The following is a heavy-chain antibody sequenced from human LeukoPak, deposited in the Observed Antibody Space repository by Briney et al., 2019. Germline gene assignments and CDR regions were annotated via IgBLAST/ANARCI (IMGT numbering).Heavy chain of an antibody. CDR2: ISAYNGNT. CDR3: ARDPALFDYDSSGWFDP. CDR1: GYTFTSYG. D-gene: IGHD3-22*01. J-gene: IGHJ5*02. V-gene: IGHV1-18*01. Sequence: ASVKVSCKASGYTFTSYGISWVRQAPGQGLEWMGWISAYNGNTNYAQKLQGRVTMTTDTSTSTAYMELRSLRSDDTAVYYCARDPALFDYDSSGWFDPWGQGTLVTVSS.